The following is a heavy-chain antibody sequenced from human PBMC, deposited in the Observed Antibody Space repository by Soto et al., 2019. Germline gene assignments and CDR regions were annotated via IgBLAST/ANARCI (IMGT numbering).Heavy chain of an antibody. D-gene: IGHD6-6*01. CDR3: ASNRYSSSGNYYYGMDV. CDR2: IDPSDSYT. CDR1: GYSFTSYW. Sequence: PGESLKISCKGSGYSFTSYWISWVRQMPGKGLEWMGRIDPSDSYTNYSPSFQGHVTISADKSISTAYLQWSSLKASDTAMYYCASNRYSSSGNYYYGMDVWGQGTTVTVSS. V-gene: IGHV5-10-1*01. J-gene: IGHJ6*02.